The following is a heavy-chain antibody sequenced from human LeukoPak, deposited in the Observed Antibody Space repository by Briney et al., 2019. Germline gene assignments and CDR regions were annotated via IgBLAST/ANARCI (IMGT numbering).Heavy chain of an antibody. J-gene: IGHJ4*02. Sequence: GGSLRLSCTTSGFTFGDYAMNWVRQAPGKGLEWVGFIRSKVYDGTTEYAASVKGRFTISGDDSKSIAFLQMNSLNTEDTAVYYCTRGLLGRYFDYWGQGTLVTVSS. CDR1: GFTFGDYA. CDR2: IRSKVYDGTT. CDR3: TRGLLGRYFDY. V-gene: IGHV3-49*04. D-gene: IGHD7-27*01.